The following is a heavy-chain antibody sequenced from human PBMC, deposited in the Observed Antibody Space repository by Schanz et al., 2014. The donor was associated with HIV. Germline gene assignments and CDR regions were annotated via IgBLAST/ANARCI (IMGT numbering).Heavy chain of an antibody. J-gene: IGHJ4*02. CDR2: TSYDGTKK. CDR1: GFTFSNYG. V-gene: IGHV3-33*05. D-gene: IGHD5-12*01. CDR3: AKGLTIWLQPPFDY. Sequence: QVQLVESGGGVVQPGRSLRLSCAASGFTFSNYGMHWVRQAPGKGLEWVAVTSYDGTKKHYADSVKGRFTISRDNSKNSLYLQMNSLRAEDTAVYYCAKGLTIWLQPPFDYWGQGTLVTVSS.